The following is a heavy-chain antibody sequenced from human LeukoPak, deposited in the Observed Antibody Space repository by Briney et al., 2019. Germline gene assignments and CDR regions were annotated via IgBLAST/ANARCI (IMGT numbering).Heavy chain of an antibody. J-gene: IGHJ4*02. CDR2: INPNSGGT. Sequence: ASVKVSCKASGYTFTVYYMHWVRQAPGQGLEWMGWINPNSGGTNYAQKFQGRVTMTRDTSISTAYMELSRPRSDDTAVYYCARVGDYGDYTWYFDYWGQGTLVTVSS. CDR1: GYTFTVYY. D-gene: IGHD4-17*01. V-gene: IGHV1-2*02. CDR3: ARVGDYGDYTWYFDY.